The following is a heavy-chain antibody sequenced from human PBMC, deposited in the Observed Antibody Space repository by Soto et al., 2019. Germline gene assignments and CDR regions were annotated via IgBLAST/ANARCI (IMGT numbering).Heavy chain of an antibody. CDR1: GYTFTGYY. Sequence: GASVKVSCKASGYTFTGYYMHWVRQAPGQGLEWMGWINPNSGGTNYAQKFQGWVTMTRDTSISTAYMELSRLRSDDTAVYYCARELMKGYCSGGSCYSGLTGYYYGMDVWGQGTTVTVSS. J-gene: IGHJ6*02. D-gene: IGHD2-15*01. CDR3: ARELMKGYCSGGSCYSGLTGYYYGMDV. V-gene: IGHV1-2*04. CDR2: INPNSGGT.